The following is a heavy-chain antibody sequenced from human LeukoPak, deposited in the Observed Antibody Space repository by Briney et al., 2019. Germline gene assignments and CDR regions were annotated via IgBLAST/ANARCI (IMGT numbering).Heavy chain of an antibody. CDR2: ICRSSSTI. D-gene: IGHD3-22*01. CDR1: GFTFSSYS. CDR3: ARQGVDYYDTSGYWVFDY. Sequence: AGGSLRLSCAASGFTFSSYSMNWVRQATGKALEWVSYICRSSSTIYYADSVKGRFTTSRDNAKSSLYLQMNSLRAEDTAVYYCARQGVDYYDTSGYWVFDYWGQGALVTVSS. V-gene: IGHV3-48*01. J-gene: IGHJ4*02.